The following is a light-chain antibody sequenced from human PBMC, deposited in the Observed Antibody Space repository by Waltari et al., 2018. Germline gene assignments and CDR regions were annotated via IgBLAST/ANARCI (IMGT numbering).Light chain of an antibody. CDR1: CSDVGCENR. CDR3: SSYTANTRF. V-gene: IGLV2-18*02. CDR2: DVR. Sequence: QSALTQPPSVSGSPGQSVTISCSGTCSDVGCENRVSWYQQPPGTAPKLIIYDVRNRPSGVSHRFSGSRSGNPASLTISGRQAEDEADYYCSSYTANTRFFGGGTKLTVL. J-gene: IGLJ2*01.